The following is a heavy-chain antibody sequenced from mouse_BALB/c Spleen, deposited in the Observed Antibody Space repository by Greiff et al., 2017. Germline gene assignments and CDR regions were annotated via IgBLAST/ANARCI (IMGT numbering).Heavy chain of an antibody. CDR2: ISSGGST. J-gene: IGHJ3*01. CDR1: GFTFSSYA. D-gene: IGHD2-1*01. CDR3: ARDDYYGTRGFAY. Sequence: EVKLVESGGGLVKPGGSLKLSCAASGFTFSSYAMSWVRQTPEKRLEWVASISSGGSTYYPDSVKGRFTISRDNARNILYLQMSSLRSEDTAMYYCARDDYYGTRGFAYWGQGTLVTVSA. V-gene: IGHV5-6-5*01.